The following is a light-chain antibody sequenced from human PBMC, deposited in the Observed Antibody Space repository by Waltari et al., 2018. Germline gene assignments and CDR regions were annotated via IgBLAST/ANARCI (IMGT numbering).Light chain of an antibody. J-gene: IGKJ1*01. CDR2: AAS. V-gene: IGKV3-15*01. CDR1: QSVANN. Sequence: DIMMTQSPATLSVSPGERATLSCRASQSVANNLAWYQQKPGQAPRLLIYAASIRATGIPARFFGSGSGTEFTLTISSLQSEDSAVYYCQQSNNWPQTFGQGTKVEIK. CDR3: QQSNNWPQT.